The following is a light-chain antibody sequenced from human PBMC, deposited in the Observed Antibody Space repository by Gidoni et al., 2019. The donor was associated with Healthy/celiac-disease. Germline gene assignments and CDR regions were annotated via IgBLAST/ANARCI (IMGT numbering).Light chain of an antibody. CDR3: QQYYSYPLT. Sequence: IRMTQSPSSFSASTGDRVTITCRASQGISSYLAWYQQKPGKAPKLLIYAASTLQSGVPSRFSGSGSGTDFTLTISCLQSEDFATYYCQQYYSYPLTFGQGTKVEIK. V-gene: IGKV1-8*01. CDR2: AAS. CDR1: QGISSY. J-gene: IGKJ1*01.